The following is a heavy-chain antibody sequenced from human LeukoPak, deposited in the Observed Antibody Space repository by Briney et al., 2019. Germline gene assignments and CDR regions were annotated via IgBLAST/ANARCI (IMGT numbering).Heavy chain of an antibody. D-gene: IGHD4-17*01. V-gene: IGHV3-23*01. CDR3: AKDKDLTVTTYLYYYYYGMDV. CDR1: GFTFSSYA. J-gene: IGHJ6*02. CDR2: ISGSGGST. Sequence: GGSLRLSCAASGFTFSSYAMSWVRQAPGKGLEWVSAISGSGGSTYYADSVKGRFTISRDNSKNTLYLQMNSLRAEDTAVYYCAKDKDLTVTTYLYYYYYGMDVWGQGTTVTVSS.